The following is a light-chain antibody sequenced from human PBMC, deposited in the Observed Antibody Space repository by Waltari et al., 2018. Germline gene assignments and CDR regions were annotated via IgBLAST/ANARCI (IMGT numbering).Light chain of an antibody. Sequence: QSALTQPASVSGSPGPSVTIFCAGTSNDVGGYNSVSWYQEPPVQAPRVIIYDVSDRPSGVSDRFSGSKSGNTASLTISGLQAEDEADYYCSSQSSNDVVLFGGGTKLTVL. J-gene: IGLJ2*01. CDR2: DVS. CDR1: SNDVGGYNS. CDR3: SSQSSNDVVL. V-gene: IGLV2-14*01.